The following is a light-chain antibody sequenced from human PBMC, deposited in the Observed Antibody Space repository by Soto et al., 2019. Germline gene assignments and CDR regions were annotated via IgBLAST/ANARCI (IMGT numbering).Light chain of an antibody. J-gene: IGKJ1*01. Sequence: DIQMTPSPSTLSASVVDTVTVTCRASQSVSGWLAWYQQKPGKAPKLLIYKASTLKSGVPSRFSGSGSGTEFTLTISSLQPDDFATYYCQHYNSYSEAFGQGTKVDIK. CDR2: KAS. CDR1: QSVSGW. CDR3: QHYNSYSEA. V-gene: IGKV1-5*03.